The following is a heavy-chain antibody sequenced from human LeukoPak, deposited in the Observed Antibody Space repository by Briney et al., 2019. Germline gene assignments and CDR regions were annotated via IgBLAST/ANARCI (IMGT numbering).Heavy chain of an antibody. CDR2: INHSGST. CDR3: ARRSRKAVAVRGYYFDY. CDR1: GGSFSGYY. Sequence: SETLSLTCAVYGGSFSGYYWSWIRQPPGKGLEWIGEINHSGSTNYNPSLKSRVTISVDTSKNQFSLKLSSVTAADTAVYYCARRSRKAVAVRGYYFDYWGQGTLVTVSS. D-gene: IGHD6-19*01. V-gene: IGHV4-34*01. J-gene: IGHJ4*02.